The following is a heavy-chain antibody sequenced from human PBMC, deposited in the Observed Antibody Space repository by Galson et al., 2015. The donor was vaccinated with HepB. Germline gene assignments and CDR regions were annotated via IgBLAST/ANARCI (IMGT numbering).Heavy chain of an antibody. J-gene: IGHJ4*02. CDR3: ARADFSGWSDYYFDY. CDR2: IYYSGST. Sequence: ETLSLTCTVSGGSISSYYWSWIRQPPGKGLEWIGYIYYSGSTNYNPSLKSRVTISVDTSKNQFSLKLSSVTAADTAVYYCARADFSGWSDYYFDYWGQGTLVTVSS. V-gene: IGHV4-59*01. CDR1: GGSISSYY. D-gene: IGHD6-19*01.